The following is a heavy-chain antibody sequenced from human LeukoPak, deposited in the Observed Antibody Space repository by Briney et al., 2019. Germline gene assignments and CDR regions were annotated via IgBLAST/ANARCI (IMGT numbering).Heavy chain of an antibody. D-gene: IGHD3-10*01. CDR3: ARGPFASGSYSLYGYGSVFDY. V-gene: IGHV3-21*01. Sequence: PGGSLRLSCAASGFTFSSYSMNWVRQAPGKGLEWVSSISSSSSYIYYADSVKGRFTISRDNAKNSLYLQMNSLRAEDTAVYYCARGPFASGSYSLYGYGSVFDYWGQGTLVTVSS. CDR1: GFTFSSYS. J-gene: IGHJ4*02. CDR2: ISSSSSYI.